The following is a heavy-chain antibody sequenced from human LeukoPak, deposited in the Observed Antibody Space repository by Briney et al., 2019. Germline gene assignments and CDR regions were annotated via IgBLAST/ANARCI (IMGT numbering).Heavy chain of an antibody. CDR2: IKSKTDGGTT. CDR1: EFALSHAW. Sequence: PGGSLRLSCAVSEFALSHAWMNWVRQAPGKGLEWVGRIKSKTDGGTTDYAAPVKGRFTISRDDSKTTVYLQMNSLKTEDTAVYYCSTYLTIRGQGSLVTVSS. J-gene: IGHJ4*02. CDR3: STYLTI. V-gene: IGHV3-15*01.